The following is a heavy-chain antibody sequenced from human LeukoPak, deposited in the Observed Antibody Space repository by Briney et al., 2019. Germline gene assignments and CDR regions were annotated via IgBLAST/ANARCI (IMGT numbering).Heavy chain of an antibody. CDR2: IRSDESST. D-gene: IGHD2-2*01. V-gene: IGHV3-74*01. CDR3: ARVERYCSGTSCYSQDYFDY. Sequence: PGGSLRLSCAASGFTFSSYWMHWVRQAPGEGLVWVSRIRSDESSTTYADSVKGRFTISRDNAKNTLYLQMNSLRAEDTAVYYCARVERYCSGTSCYSQDYFDYWGQGTLVTVSS. CDR1: GFTFSSYW. J-gene: IGHJ4*02.